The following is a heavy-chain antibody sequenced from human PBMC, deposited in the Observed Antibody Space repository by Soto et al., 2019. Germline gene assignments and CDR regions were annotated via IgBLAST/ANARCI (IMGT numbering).Heavy chain of an antibody. Sequence: QLQLQESGPGLVKPSETLSLTCTVSGGSISSSSYYWGWIRQPPGKGLEWIGSIYYSGSTYYNPSLKSRVTISVDTSKNQFSLKLSSVTAADTAVYYCARPYYDFWSGYYTPRYFDLWGRGTLVTVSS. D-gene: IGHD3-3*01. J-gene: IGHJ2*01. V-gene: IGHV4-39*01. CDR1: GGSISSSSYY. CDR2: IYYSGST. CDR3: ARPYYDFWSGYYTPRYFDL.